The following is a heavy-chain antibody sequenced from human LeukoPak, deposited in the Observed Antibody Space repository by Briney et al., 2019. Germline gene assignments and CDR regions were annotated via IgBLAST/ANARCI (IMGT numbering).Heavy chain of an antibody. CDR1: GGSISSYY. V-gene: IGHV4-59*01. CDR3: ARAHKQWLGPYYFDY. Sequence: SETLSLTCTVSGGSISSYYWSWIRQPPGKGLEWIGYIYYSGSTNYNPSLKSRVTISVDTSKNQFSLKLSSVTAADTAVYYCARAHKQWLGPYYFDYWGQGTLVTVSS. CDR2: IYYSGST. J-gene: IGHJ4*02. D-gene: IGHD6-19*01.